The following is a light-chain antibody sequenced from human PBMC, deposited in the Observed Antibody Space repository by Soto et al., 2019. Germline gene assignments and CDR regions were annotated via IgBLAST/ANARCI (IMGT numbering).Light chain of an antibody. CDR1: QSVAANC. CDR2: GGA. Sequence: VLSLSPGTLSLCTGERATISCMASQSVAANCLAWYQQKRGQAPRMLIYGGASRATGSTDRFSGSGCGTDFTLTIIRLEPEDVSVDYCHQYGTAPLTFGHGTKLDIK. V-gene: IGKV3-20*01. J-gene: IGKJ3*01. CDR3: HQYGTAPLT.